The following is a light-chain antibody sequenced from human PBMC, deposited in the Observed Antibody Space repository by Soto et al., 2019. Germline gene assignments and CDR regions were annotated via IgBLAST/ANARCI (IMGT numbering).Light chain of an antibody. CDR3: QQYGSYPYT. J-gene: IGKJ2*01. CDR1: QAISSY. CDR2: AAA. V-gene: IGKV1-8*01. Sequence: AIRMTQSPSSFSASTGDRVTITCRASQAISSYLAWYQQKVGHAPKLLIYAAATLQRGAPSRFSGSGSGTDFTLPISRLQSEDFATYYCQQYGSYPYTFGQGTKLEI.